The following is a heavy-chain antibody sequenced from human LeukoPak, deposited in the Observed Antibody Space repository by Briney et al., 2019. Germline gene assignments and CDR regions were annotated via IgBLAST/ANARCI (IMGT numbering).Heavy chain of an antibody. D-gene: IGHD3-10*01. CDR1: GFTVSSNY. J-gene: IGHJ4*02. V-gene: IGHV3-53*01. CDR2: IHSGGST. CDR3: ARDCYGSAPCH. Sequence: PGGALRQSCAASGFTVSSNYMSSVRQAPGKGLERDSVIHSGGSTYYADSVKGRFTISRDNSKNSLYLQMNSLRAEDTAVYYCARDCYGSAPCHWGQGSLVTVSS.